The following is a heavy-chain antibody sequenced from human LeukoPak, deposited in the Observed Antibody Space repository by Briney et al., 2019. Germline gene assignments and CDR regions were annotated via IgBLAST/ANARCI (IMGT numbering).Heavy chain of an antibody. CDR2: IIPIFGTA. D-gene: IGHD3-16*01. CDR1: GNSISNYA. Sequence: ASVKVSCKASGNSISNYAVSWVRQAPGQGFEWMGGIIPIFGTADYAQKFQGRVTVTADQSTSTTYMALSSLKSEDTATYYCTTRACHAGGCSSSFYYYYGLHFWGQGTTVSVSS. CDR3: TTRACHAGGCSSSFYYYYGLHF. V-gene: IGHV1-69*13. J-gene: IGHJ6*02.